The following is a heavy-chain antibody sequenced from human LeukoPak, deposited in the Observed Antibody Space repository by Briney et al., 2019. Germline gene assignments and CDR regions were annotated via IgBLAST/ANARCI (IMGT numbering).Heavy chain of an antibody. V-gene: IGHV3-66*01. Sequence: GGSLRLSCAASGFTFSSYGMHWVRQAPGKGLEWVSLIYSGGSTYYADSVKGRFTISRDNSKNTMFLQMNSLRDEDTAVYYCARVIEARHFDYWGQGTLVTVSS. CDR3: ARVIEARHFDY. D-gene: IGHD6-6*01. CDR2: IYSGGST. CDR1: GFTFSSYG. J-gene: IGHJ4*02.